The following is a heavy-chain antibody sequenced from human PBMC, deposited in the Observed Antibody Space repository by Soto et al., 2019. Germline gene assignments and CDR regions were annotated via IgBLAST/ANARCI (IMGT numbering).Heavy chain of an antibody. D-gene: IGHD3-22*01. CDR2: INHSGST. J-gene: IGHJ6*02. V-gene: IGHV4-34*01. CDR3: ARGGRGYYDSSGYYYVHYYYGMDV. Sequence: SETLSLTCAVYGGSFSGYYWSWIRQPPGKGLEWIGEINHSGSTNYNPSLKSRVTISVDTSKNQFSLKLSSVTAADTAVYYCARGGRGYYDSSGYYYVHYYYGMDVWGQGTTVTVSS. CDR1: GGSFSGYY.